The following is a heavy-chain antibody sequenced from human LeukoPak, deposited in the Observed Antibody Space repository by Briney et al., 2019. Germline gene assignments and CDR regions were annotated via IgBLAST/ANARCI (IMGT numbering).Heavy chain of an antibody. CDR3: AKAPYGSGTYGMDV. Sequence: GGSLRLSCAASGFTFSNYWMHWVRQAPGKGLEWVSAISGSGGSTYYADSVKGRFTISRDNSKNTLYLQMNSLRAEDTAVYYCAKAPYGSGTYGMDVWGQGTTVTVSS. V-gene: IGHV3-23*01. CDR1: GFTFSNYW. J-gene: IGHJ6*02. D-gene: IGHD3-10*01. CDR2: ISGSGGST.